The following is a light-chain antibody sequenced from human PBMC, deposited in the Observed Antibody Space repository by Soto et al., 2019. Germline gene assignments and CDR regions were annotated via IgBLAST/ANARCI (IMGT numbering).Light chain of an antibody. V-gene: IGKV1-5*03. J-gene: IGKJ2*01. CDR3: QHYNTFPYT. Sequence: DIQMTQSPSTLSASVGDRVTITCRASQSISSWLAWYQQKPGKAPKLLIYKASTLKSGVPSRFSGSGSGTEFTLTISSLQPVDFATYYCQHYNTFPYTVGQGTKLEIK. CDR1: QSISSW. CDR2: KAS.